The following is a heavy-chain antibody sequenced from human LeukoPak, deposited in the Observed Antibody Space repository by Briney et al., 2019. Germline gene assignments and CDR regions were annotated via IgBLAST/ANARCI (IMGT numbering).Heavy chain of an antibody. D-gene: IGHD2-21*02. CDR1: GFTSSNYY. J-gene: IGHJ6*02. V-gene: IGHV3-49*03. CDR3: TRDATYCGGDCYPSANYYGMDV. Sequence: HPGGSLRLSCAASGFTSSNYYMDWFRRAPGKGLEWVGFIRSKAYGGTTEYAASVKGRFTISRDDSKSIAYLQMNSLKTEDTAVYYCTRDATYCGGDCYPSANYYGMDVWGQGTTVTVSS. CDR2: IRSKAYGGTT.